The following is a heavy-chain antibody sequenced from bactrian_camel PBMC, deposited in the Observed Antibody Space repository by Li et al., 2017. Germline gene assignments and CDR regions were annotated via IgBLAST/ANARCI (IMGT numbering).Heavy chain of an antibody. Sequence: HVQLVESGGDSVQAGGSLRLSCTASGYTYIRAWFRQAPGQEREKVATVYSRGSNTYYYADSVKGRFTISRDVVQDALYLQMNNLKPEDTAVYYCAASYVPISSKGYCYSLNYWGQGTQVTVS. J-gene: IGHJ4*01. CDR2: VYSRGSNT. D-gene: IGHD2*01. CDR1: GYTYIRAW. V-gene: IGHV3S1*01. CDR3: AASYVPISSKGYCYSLNY.